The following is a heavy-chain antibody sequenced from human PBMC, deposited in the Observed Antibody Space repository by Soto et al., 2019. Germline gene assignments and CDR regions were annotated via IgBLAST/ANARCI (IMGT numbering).Heavy chain of an antibody. V-gene: IGHV1-18*01. CDR1: GYNFLNYG. CDR2: ISGENGRT. D-gene: IGHD1-1*01. Sequence: QVQLVQSGAEVKKSGASVKVSCKTSGYNFLNYGIIWVRQAPGPGLEWMGWISGENGRTYYPRKLRDRVTLTTVTSSSTAYMELRSLTSDDTAGYYCGRVGTTDHERAGLNWGQGTLVTVS. J-gene: IGHJ1*01. CDR3: GRVGTTDHERAGLN.